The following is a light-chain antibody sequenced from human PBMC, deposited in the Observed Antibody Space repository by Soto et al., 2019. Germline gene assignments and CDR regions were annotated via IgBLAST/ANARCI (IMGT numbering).Light chain of an antibody. CDR2: EVS. CDR3: SSYTTSSTLV. Sequence: QSALTQPASVSGSPGQSITISCTGTNSDVGTYSYVSWYQQHPGKAPKFVVYEVSDRPSGVSDRFSGSKSGNTASLTISGLQAEDEADYYCSSYTTSSTLVFGGGTKLTVL. V-gene: IGLV2-14*01. J-gene: IGLJ2*01. CDR1: NSDVGTYSY.